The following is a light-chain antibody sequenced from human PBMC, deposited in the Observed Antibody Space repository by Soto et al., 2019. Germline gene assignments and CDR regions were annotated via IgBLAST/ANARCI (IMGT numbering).Light chain of an antibody. CDR3: QQYYSYPQD. V-gene: IGKV1-8*01. CDR1: QGISSY. Sequence: AIRMTQSPSSLSASTGDRVTITCRASQGISSYLAWYQQKPGKAPKLLIYAASTLQSGVPSRFSGSGSGTDFTLTISCLQSEDFATYYCQQYYSYPQDFGGGTKVDIK. CDR2: AAS. J-gene: IGKJ4*01.